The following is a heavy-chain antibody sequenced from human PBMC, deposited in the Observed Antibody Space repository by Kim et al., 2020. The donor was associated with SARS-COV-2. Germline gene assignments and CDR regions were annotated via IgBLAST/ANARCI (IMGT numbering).Heavy chain of an antibody. Sequence: GGSLRLSCAASGFTVNDAHIIWVRQAPGKGLEWVSLVYGSGATHYADSVKGRFIISRDNSKNSVSLQRTSLRADDTAVYYWMGAGGYSYWGEGTLVTVSS. CDR3: MGAGGYSY. V-gene: IGHV3-66*01. J-gene: IGHJ4*02. CDR2: VYGSGAT. CDR1: GFTVNDAH. D-gene: IGHD1-26*01.